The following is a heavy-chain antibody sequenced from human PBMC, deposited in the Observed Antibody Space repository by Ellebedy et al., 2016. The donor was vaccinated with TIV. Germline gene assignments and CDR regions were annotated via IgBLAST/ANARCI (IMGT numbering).Heavy chain of an antibody. CDR3: ARGRDGYNLDY. J-gene: IGHJ4*02. V-gene: IGHV4-61*08. CDR2: IYYSGST. CDR1: GGSISSGGYY. Sequence: SETLSLTCTVSGGSISSGGYYWSWIRQHPGKGLEWIGYIYYSGSTYYNPSLESRVTISVDTSKNQLSLKVRSVTAADTAVYYCARGRDGYNLDYWGQGTLVTVSS. D-gene: IGHD5-24*01.